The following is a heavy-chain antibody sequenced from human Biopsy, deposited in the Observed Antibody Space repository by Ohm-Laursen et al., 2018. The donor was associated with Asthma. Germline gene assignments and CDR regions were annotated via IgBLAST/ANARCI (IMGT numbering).Heavy chain of an antibody. D-gene: IGHD3-9*01. V-gene: IGHV1-3*01. J-gene: IGHJ3*02. CDR2: INAANGNT. Sequence: ASVKVSCKVSGYTFINYAIHWVRQAPGHSLEWMGWINAANGNTKYPQKFQGRLTISRDTSASTAYMDLSSLRSEDTAVYYCARTYFDFLTGQVHDAFAMWGQGTMVTVSS. CDR1: GYTFINYA. CDR3: ARTYFDFLTGQVHDAFAM.